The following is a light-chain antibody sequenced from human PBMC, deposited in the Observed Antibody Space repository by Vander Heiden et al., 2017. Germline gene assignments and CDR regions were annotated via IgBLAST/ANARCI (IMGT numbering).Light chain of an antibody. Sequence: SSELTQDPAVSVALGQTVRITCQGDSLRSYYASWYQQKPGQAPVLVIYGKNNRPSGIPDRFSGSSSGNTASLTITGAQAEDEAVYYCNSRDSSGNHLVVFGGGTKLTVL. J-gene: IGLJ2*01. CDR2: GKN. V-gene: IGLV3-19*01. CDR1: SLRSYY. CDR3: NSRDSSGNHLVV.